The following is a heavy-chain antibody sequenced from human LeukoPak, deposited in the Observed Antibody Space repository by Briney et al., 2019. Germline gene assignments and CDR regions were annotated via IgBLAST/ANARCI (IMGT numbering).Heavy chain of an antibody. J-gene: IGHJ4*02. CDR3: AKVGQFASYYFDY. CDR1: GFTFSSYA. CDR2: ISGSGGST. V-gene: IGHV3-23*01. D-gene: IGHD3-10*01. Sequence: PGGSLRLSCAASGFTFSSYAMSWVRQAPGKGLEWVSAISGSGGSTYYADSVKGRFTISRDNSKNTLYLQMNSLRAEDTAVYCCAKVGQFASYYFDYWGQGTLVTVSS.